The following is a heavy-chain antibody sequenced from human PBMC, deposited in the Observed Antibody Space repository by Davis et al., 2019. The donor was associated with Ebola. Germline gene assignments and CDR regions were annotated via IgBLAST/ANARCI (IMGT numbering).Heavy chain of an antibody. CDR2: LRQDGNEM. CDR3: AIDSRSTTSGAY. CDR1: GFTFTNYW. J-gene: IGHJ4*02. V-gene: IGHV3-7*01. D-gene: IGHD1-1*01. Sequence: GESLKISCAASGFTFTNYWMSWVRQAPGKGLEWVASLRQDGNEMHYGDSVKGRFTISRDNAKNSLSLQMNSLRAEDTAVFYCAIDSRSTTSGAYWGQGTLVTVSS.